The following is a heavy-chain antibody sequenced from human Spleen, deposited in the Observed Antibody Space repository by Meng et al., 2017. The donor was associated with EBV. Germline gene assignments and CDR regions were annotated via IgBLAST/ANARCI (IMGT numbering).Heavy chain of an antibody. Sequence: QVQLQEAGPGLVKPSQTLSLTCAVSGGSTSSGGYYWSWIRQPPGKGLEWIGYIYYSGSTYYNPSLKSRVSISVDTSKNQFSLKLTSVTAADTAVYYCARGGFCSGISCPNWFDPWGQGTLVTVSS. CDR1: GGSTSSGGYY. J-gene: IGHJ5*02. D-gene: IGHD2-15*01. CDR2: IYYSGST. V-gene: IGHV4-30-4*01. CDR3: ARGGFCSGISCPNWFDP.